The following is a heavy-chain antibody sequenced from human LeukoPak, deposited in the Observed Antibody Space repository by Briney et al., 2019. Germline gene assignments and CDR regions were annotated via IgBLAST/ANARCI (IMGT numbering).Heavy chain of an antibody. CDR1: GFTFNDYV. J-gene: IGHJ4*02. D-gene: IGHD3-22*01. V-gene: IGHV3-20*04. CDR2: INWNGGTT. CDR3: ARDKHYYDSSNYV. Sequence: GGSLRLSCAASGFTFNDYVMSWVRQGPGKGLEWVSGINWNGGTTGYADSVRGRFTISRDNAKNSLYLQMNSLRAEDTALYYCARDKHYYDSSNYVWGQGTLVTVSS.